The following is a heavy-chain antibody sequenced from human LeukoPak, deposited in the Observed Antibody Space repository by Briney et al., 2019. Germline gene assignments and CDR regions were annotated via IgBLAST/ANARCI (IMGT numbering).Heavy chain of an antibody. CDR2: ISAYNGNT. CDR1: GYTFTSYG. Sequence: ASVKVSCKASGYTFTSYGISWVRQAPGQGLEWMGWISAYNGNTNYAQKLQGRVTMTTDTSTSTAYMELRSLRSDDTAVYYCARDFDYYGSGSYYDHDAFDIWGQGTMVTVSS. J-gene: IGHJ3*02. CDR3: ARDFDYYGSGSYYDHDAFDI. D-gene: IGHD3-10*01. V-gene: IGHV1-18*01.